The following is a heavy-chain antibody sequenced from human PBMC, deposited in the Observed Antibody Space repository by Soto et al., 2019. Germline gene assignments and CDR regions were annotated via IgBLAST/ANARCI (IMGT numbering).Heavy chain of an antibody. D-gene: IGHD2-8*02. CDR2: ISGSGGTT. CDR3: AIVIVLGVSTIEF. Sequence: EQLLESGGGLVQPGGSPTLSCAASGFTFNHYGMAWVCQAPGKGLEWVSVISGSGGTTYYADSVKSRFTISRDNSKSTVYLLMNSLRVRDTDLYSCAIVIVLGVSTIEFWGPGTLVTVSS. J-gene: IGHJ4*02. CDR1: GFTFNHYG. V-gene: IGHV3-23*01.